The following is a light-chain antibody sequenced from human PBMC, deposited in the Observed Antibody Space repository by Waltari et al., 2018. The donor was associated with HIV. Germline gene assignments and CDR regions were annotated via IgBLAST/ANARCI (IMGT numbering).Light chain of an antibody. V-gene: IGKV1-5*03. CDR1: QSISSW. Sequence: DIQMTQSPSTLSASVGDRVTIPCRASQSISSWLAWYQQKPGKAPKLLIYKASSLESGVPSRFSGSGSGTEFTLTISSLQPDDFATYYCQQYNSYSPTWTFGQGTKVEIK. J-gene: IGKJ1*01. CDR3: QQYNSYSPTWT. CDR2: KAS.